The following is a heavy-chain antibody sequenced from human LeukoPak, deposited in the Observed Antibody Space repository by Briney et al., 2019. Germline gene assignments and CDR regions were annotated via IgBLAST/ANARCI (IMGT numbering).Heavy chain of an antibody. CDR3: ARDRANWGSDDAFDI. V-gene: IGHV1-18*01. CDR1: GYTFTSYG. CDR2: ISAYNGNT. Sequence: ASVKVSCKASGYTFTSYGISWVRQAPGQGLEWMGWISAYNGNTNYAQKLQGRVTMTTDTSTSTAYMELRSLRSDDTAVYYCARDRANWGSDDAFDIWGQGTMVTVSS. D-gene: IGHD7-27*01. J-gene: IGHJ3*02.